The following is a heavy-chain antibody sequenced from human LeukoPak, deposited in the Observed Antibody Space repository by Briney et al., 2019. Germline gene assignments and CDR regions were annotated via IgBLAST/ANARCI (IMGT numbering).Heavy chain of an antibody. CDR2: IFFTGKT. CDR1: GGSISTDDYW. V-gene: IGHV4-39*01. D-gene: IGHD5/OR15-5a*01. CDR3: ARQMGLGVWALDY. Sequence: SETLTLTCDVSGGSISTDDYWWGWIRQPPGKGLEWIAIIFFTGKTHHNPSLRSRAFMSVDTSKNQFSLRLSAVTAADTAVYYCARQMGLGVWALDYWGQGTLVTVSS. J-gene: IGHJ4*02.